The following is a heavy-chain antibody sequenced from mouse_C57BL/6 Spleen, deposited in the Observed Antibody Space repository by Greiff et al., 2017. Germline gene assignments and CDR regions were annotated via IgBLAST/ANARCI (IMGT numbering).Heavy chain of an antibody. CDR2: IYPGDGDT. CDR3: ASSSSYYYGSSYGHCDV. D-gene: IGHD1-1*01. J-gene: IGHJ1*03. CDR1: GYAFSSSW. V-gene: IGHV1-82*01. Sequence: QVQLQQSGPELVKPGASVKISCKASGYAFSSSWMNWVKQRPGKGLEWIGRIYPGDGDTNYNGKFKGKDTLTADKSSSTAYMQLRSLTCGDSAVYFCASSSSYYYGSSYGHCDVGGTGTTVTVSS.